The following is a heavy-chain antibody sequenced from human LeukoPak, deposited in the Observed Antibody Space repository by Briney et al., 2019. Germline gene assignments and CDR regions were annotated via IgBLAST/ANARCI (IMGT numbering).Heavy chain of an antibody. CDR2: INHSGST. CDR3: ARGTLYSGWSYYFDY. J-gene: IGHJ4*02. Sequence: SENLSLTCAVYGGSFSGYYWSWIREPPGKGLEWIGEINHSGSTNYNPSLKSRVTISVDTSKNQFSLKLSSVTAADTAVYYCARGTLYSGWSYYFDYWGQGSQVTVSS. D-gene: IGHD6-19*01. V-gene: IGHV4-34*01. CDR1: GGSFSGYY.